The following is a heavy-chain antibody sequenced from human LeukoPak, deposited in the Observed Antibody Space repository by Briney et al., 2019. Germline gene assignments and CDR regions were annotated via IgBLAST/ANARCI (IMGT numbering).Heavy chain of an antibody. V-gene: IGHV3-33*06. J-gene: IGHJ4*02. Sequence: GGSLRLSCAASGFTFSSYGMHWVRQAPGKGLEWVAVIWYDGSNKYYADSVKGRFTISRDNSKNTLYLQMNSLRAEDTAVYYCAKNSGYYQQTRDYWGQGTLVTVSS. CDR3: AKNSGYYQQTRDY. CDR2: IWYDGSNK. CDR1: GFTFSSYG. D-gene: IGHD3-22*01.